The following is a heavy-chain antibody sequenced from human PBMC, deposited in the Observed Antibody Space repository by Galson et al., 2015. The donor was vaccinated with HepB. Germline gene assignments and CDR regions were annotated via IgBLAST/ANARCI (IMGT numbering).Heavy chain of an antibody. V-gene: IGHV1-69*13. CDR2: IIPIFGTA. J-gene: IGHJ3*01. CDR1: GGTFSSYA. Sequence: SVKVSCKASGGTFSSYAISWARQAPGQGLEWMGGIIPIFGTANYAQKFQGRVTITADESTSTAYMELSSLRSEDTAVYYCARQEWERDAFDVWGQGTMVTVSS. CDR3: ARQEWERDAFDV. D-gene: IGHD1-26*01.